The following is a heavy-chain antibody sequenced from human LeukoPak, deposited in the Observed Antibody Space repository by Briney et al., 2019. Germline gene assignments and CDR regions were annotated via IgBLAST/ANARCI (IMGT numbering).Heavy chain of an antibody. CDR2: ISSSGSTI. D-gene: IGHD3-16*02. Sequence: GGSLRLSCAASGFTFSDYYMSWIRQAPGKGLEWVSYISSSGSTIYYADSVKGRFTISRDNAKNSPYLQMNSLRAEDTAVYYCARLRLGELSLYFDYWGQGTLVTVSS. CDR1: GFTFSDYY. J-gene: IGHJ4*02. V-gene: IGHV3-11*01. CDR3: ARLRLGELSLYFDY.